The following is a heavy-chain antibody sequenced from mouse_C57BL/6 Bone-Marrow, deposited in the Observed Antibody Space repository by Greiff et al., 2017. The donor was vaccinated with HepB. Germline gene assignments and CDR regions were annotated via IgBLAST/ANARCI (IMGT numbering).Heavy chain of an antibody. CDR1: GYSFTSYY. CDR3: ARRDSNYAMDY. CDR2: IYPGSGNT. D-gene: IGHD2-5*01. V-gene: IGHV1-66*01. J-gene: IGHJ4*01. Sequence: QVQLKESGLELVKPGASVKISCKASGYSFTSYYIHWVKQRPGQGLEWIGWIYPGSGNTKYNEKFKGKATLTADTSSSTAYMQLSSLTSEDSAVYYCARRDSNYAMDYWGQGTSVTVSS.